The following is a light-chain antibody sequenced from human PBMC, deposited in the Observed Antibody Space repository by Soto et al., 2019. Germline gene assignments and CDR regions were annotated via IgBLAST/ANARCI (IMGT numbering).Light chain of an antibody. CDR3: SSYTRSSTLYVV. CDR2: DVS. V-gene: IGLV2-14*01. J-gene: IGLJ2*01. CDR1: TSDVGDYNY. Sequence: QSALTQPASVSGSPGQSITISCTGTTSDVGDYNYVSWYQQRPGKVPKLVIYDVSNRPSGVSTRFSGSKSGNTASLTISGLQADDEADYYCSSYTRSSTLYVVFGGGTKLTVL.